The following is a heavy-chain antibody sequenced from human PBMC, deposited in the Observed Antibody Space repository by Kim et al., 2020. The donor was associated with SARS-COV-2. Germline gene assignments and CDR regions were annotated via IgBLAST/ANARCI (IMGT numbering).Heavy chain of an antibody. CDR1: GYTFTSYA. D-gene: IGHD6-19*01. CDR3: ARDRRRGSGWYSWDY. J-gene: IGHJ4*02. CDR2: INAGNGNT. V-gene: IGHV1-3*01. Sequence: ASVKVSCKASGYTFTSYAMHWVRQAPGQRLEWMGWINAGNGNTKYSQKFQGRVTITRDTSASTAYMELSSLRSEDTAVYYCARDRRRGSGWYSWDYWGQGTLVTVSS.